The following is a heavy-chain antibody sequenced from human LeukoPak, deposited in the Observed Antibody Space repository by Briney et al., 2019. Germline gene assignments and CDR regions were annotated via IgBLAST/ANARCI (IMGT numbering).Heavy chain of an antibody. D-gene: IGHD6-25*01. CDR3: ARGGDWFDP. CDR2: ICTSGST. V-gene: IGHV4-61*02. CDR1: GGSISSGSYY. Sequence: SSETLSLTCTVSGGSISSGSYYWSWIRQPAGKGLEWIGRICTSGSTNYNPSLKSRVTISVDTSKNQFSLKLSSVTAADTAVYYCARGGDWFDPWGQGTLVTVSS. J-gene: IGHJ5*02.